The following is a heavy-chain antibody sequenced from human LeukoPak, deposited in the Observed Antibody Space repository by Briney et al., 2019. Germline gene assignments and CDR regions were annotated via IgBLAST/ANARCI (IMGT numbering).Heavy chain of an antibody. Sequence: SETLSLTRTVSGGSISGYYWSWIRQPPGKGLEWIGYIHYSGSTNYNPSLKSRVTISLDTSKNQFSLKLNSVTAADTAVYYCAREGQWLPDWFDPWGQGTLVTVSS. CDR3: AREGQWLPDWFDP. D-gene: IGHD6-19*01. CDR2: IHYSGST. CDR1: GGSISGYY. J-gene: IGHJ5*02. V-gene: IGHV4-59*01.